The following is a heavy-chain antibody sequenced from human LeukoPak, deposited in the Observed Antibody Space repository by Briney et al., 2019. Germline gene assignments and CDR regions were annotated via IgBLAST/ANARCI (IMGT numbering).Heavy chain of an antibody. D-gene: IGHD2-2*02. Sequence: ASVKVSCKASEYTFTGYYLHWVRQAPGQGLEWMGLINPNSGGTNYAQKFQGRVTMTRDTSISTAYMDLSRLRSDDTAVYYCAREEGYCSSSSCHIDYWGQGTLVTVSS. J-gene: IGHJ4*02. CDR3: AREEGYCSSSSCHIDY. CDR1: EYTFTGYY. V-gene: IGHV1-2*02. CDR2: INPNSGGT.